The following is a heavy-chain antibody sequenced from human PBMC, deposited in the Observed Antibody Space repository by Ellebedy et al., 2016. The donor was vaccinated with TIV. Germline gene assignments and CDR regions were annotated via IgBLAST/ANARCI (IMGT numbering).Heavy chain of an antibody. CDR1: GFTFSNYA. D-gene: IGHD1/OR15-1a*01. CDR2: ISSSGGAT. Sequence: PGGSLRLSCAASGFTFSNYAMSWVRQAPGRGLEWVSSISSSGGATYYADSVKGRFTFSRDNSKDTVYLQMNSLRAEDTAVYFCARILSGTYFDHWGQGSLVTVSS. V-gene: IGHV3-23*01. J-gene: IGHJ4*02. CDR3: ARILSGTYFDH.